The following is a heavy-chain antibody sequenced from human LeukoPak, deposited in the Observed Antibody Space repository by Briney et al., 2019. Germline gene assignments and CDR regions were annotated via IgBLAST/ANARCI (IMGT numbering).Heavy chain of an antibody. V-gene: IGHV4-39*01. D-gene: IGHD2/OR15-2a*01. CDR2: IYYSGST. Sequence: SETLSLICAVSGGSISSSSYYWGWIRQPPGKGLEWIGSIYYSGSTYYNPSLKSRVTISVDTSKNQFSLKLSSVTAADTAVYYCARHVYPISSFDYWGQGTLVTVSS. J-gene: IGHJ4*02. CDR1: GGSISSSSYY. CDR3: ARHVYPISSFDY.